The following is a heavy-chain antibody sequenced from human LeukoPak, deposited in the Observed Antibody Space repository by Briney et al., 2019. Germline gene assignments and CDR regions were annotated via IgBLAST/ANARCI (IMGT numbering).Heavy chain of an antibody. J-gene: IGHJ4*02. CDR2: IGKSGSPT. CDR3: VSCSGGSCSQNPLDY. V-gene: IGHV3-23*01. Sequence: GGSLRLSCTASGFIFSSYAMTWVRQAPGKGLEWVSAIGKSGSPTFYADSVKGRFTISRDNSGNTLYLQMNSLRAEDTALYYCVSCSGGSCSQNPLDYWGQGTLVTVSS. CDR1: GFIFSSYA. D-gene: IGHD2-15*01.